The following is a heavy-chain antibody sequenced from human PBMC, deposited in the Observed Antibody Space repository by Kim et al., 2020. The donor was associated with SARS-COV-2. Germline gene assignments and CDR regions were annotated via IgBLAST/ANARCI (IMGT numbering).Heavy chain of an antibody. V-gene: IGHV3-48*01. J-gene: IGHJ4*02. Sequence: TPEYAEAVQGRLTISRDSTKHSVYRQMNSLRGEDTAVYYCTRDLMGLWGQGTQVTVSS. CDR2: TP. D-gene: IGHD2-8*01. CDR3: TRDLMGL.